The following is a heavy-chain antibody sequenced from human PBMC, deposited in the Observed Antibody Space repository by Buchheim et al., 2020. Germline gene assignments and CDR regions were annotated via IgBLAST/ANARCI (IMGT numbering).Heavy chain of an antibody. CDR2: IWYDGSNK. CDR3: ARKEPPYVGGPGQSYYGMDV. V-gene: IGHV3-33*01. J-gene: IGHJ6*02. CDR1: GFTFSSYG. Sequence: QVQLVESGGGVVQPGRSLRLSCAASGFTFSSYGMHWVRQAPGKGLEWVAVIWYDGSNKYYADSVKGRFTISRDNSKNTLYLQMNSLRAEDTAVYYCARKEPPYVGGPGQSYYGMDVWGQGTT. D-gene: IGHD1-14*01.